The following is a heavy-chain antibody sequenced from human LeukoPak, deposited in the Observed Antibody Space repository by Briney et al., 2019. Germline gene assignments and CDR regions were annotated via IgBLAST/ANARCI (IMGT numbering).Heavy chain of an antibody. J-gene: IGHJ4*02. D-gene: IGHD1-26*01. CDR1: EFTFSRYW. V-gene: IGHV3-7*01. Sequence: PGGSLRLSCAASEFTFSRYWMSWVRQAPGKGLEWVATIKPDGSEKYYVDSVRGRFTISRDNAKNSLYLRMNSLRAEDTAVYYCASMWEGGYWGQGTLVTVPS. CDR3: ASMWEGGY. CDR2: IKPDGSEK.